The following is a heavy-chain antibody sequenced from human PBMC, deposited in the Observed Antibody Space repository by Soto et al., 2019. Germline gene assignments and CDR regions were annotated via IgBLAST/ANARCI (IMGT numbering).Heavy chain of an antibody. CDR2: IDPSDSYT. D-gene: IGHD3-22*01. V-gene: IGHV5-10-1*01. CDR3: ARQIYYSDTGPNFQYYFDS. CDR1: GYSFTSYW. Sequence: RGESLKISCKGSGYSFTSYWITWVRQMPGKGLEWMGRIDPSDSYTKYSPSFQGHVTISVTKSITTVFLQWSSLRASDTAMYYCARQIYYSDTGPNFQYYFDSWGQGTPVAVSS. J-gene: IGHJ4*02.